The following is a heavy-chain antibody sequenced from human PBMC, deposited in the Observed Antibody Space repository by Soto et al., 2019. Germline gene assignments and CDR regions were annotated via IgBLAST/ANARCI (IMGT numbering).Heavy chain of an antibody. CDR1: GYSISSGYY. J-gene: IGHJ5*02. CDR2: IYHGGST. V-gene: IGHV4-38-2*01. D-gene: IGHD3-22*01. CDR3: ARVGPWVPYYYDSSPYTFENWFDP. Sequence: SETLSLTCAVSGYSISSGYYWGGLRQPPGKGLEWIGRIYHGGSTYYSPSLDSRVPLSIDMTNHHVSLILNSVTAADTAVYYCARVGPWVPYYYDSSPYTFENWFDPWGQGTLVTVSS.